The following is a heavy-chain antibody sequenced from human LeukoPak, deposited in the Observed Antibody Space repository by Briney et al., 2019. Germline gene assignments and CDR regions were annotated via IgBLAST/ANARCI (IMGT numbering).Heavy chain of an antibody. Sequence: SETLSLTCAVYGGSFSGYYWSWIRQPAGKGLEWIGRIYVSGSTTYNPSLKSRVTISLDTSKNQFSLKLRSVTAADTAVYYCARDSGTTGEVKLDPWGQGTLVTVSS. D-gene: IGHD3-10*01. V-gene: IGHV4-59*10. CDR1: GGSFSGYY. J-gene: IGHJ5*02. CDR3: ARDSGTTGEVKLDP. CDR2: IYVSGST.